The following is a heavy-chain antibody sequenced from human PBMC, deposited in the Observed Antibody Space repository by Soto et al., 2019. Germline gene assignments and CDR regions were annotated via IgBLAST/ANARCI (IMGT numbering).Heavy chain of an antibody. V-gene: IGHV3-53*01. D-gene: IGHD4-17*01. CDR2: IYSGGST. CDR3: ARHGVPYYYGMDV. J-gene: IGHJ6*02. Sequence: LRLSCAASGFTVSSNYMSWVRQAPGNGLEWVSVIYSGGSTYYADSVKGRFTISRDNSKNTLYLQMNRLRAEDTAVYYCARHGVPYYYGMDVWGQGTTVTVSS. CDR1: GFTVSSNY.